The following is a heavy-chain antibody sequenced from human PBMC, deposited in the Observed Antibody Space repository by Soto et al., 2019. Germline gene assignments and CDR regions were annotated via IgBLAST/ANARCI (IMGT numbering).Heavy chain of an antibody. CDR1: GFTFSSYA. CDR2: ISYDGSNK. Sequence: QVQLVESGGGVVQPGRSLRLSCAASGFTFSSYAIHWVRQAPGKGLEWVAVISYDGSNKYYADSVKGRFTISRDNSKNTXXXXXXXXXXXXXXXXXXXXXXXXXXXXXAPFWDYWGQGTLVTVSS. J-gene: IGHJ4*02. V-gene: IGHV3-30*04. CDR3: XXXXXXXXXXXAPFWDY. D-gene: IGHD3-3*01.